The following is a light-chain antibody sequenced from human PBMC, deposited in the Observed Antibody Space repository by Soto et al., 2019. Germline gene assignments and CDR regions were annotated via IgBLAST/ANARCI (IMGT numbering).Light chain of an antibody. CDR3: QQRSNWRIT. Sequence: EIVLRQSPATLSFSPGERATLSCRASQTVSRYLAWYQQKPGQAPRLLIYDASNRATGIPARFSGSGSGTDFTLTISSLEPEDFAVYYCQQRSNWRITFGQGTRLEI. CDR2: DAS. J-gene: IGKJ5*01. CDR1: QTVSRY. V-gene: IGKV3-11*01.